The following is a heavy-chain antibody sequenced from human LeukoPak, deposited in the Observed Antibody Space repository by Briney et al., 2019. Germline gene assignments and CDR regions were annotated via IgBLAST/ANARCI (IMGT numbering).Heavy chain of an antibody. V-gene: IGHV3-7*01. CDR1: GFTFSSYW. J-gene: IGHJ4*02. CDR3: ARHKKRHYFDY. CDR2: IKQDGSEK. Sequence: PGGSLRLSCAASGFTFSSYWMSWVRQAPGKGLGWVANIKQDGSEKYYVDSVKGRFTISRDNAKNSLYLQMNSLRAEDTAVYYCARHKKRHYFDYWGQGTLVTVSS.